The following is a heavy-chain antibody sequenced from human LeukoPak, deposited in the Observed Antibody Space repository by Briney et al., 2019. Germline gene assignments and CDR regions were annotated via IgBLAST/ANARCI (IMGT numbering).Heavy chain of an antibody. V-gene: IGHV1-69*01. CDR1: AVTFSTYA. D-gene: IGHD1-26*01. Sequence: SVNVSCTASAVTFSTYAITWVRQAPGQGLEWMGGIIPSFGTVYYAQKFQGRVTITADDSTSTDYMELSSLRSEDTAVYYCARDVEGRLNLLPSWGQGTLVTVSS. CDR2: IIPSFGTV. J-gene: IGHJ5*02. CDR3: ARDVEGRLNLLPS.